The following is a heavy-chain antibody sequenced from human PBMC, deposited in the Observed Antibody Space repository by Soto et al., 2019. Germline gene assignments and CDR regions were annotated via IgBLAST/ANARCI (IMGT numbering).Heavy chain of an antibody. CDR2: IYTSGST. D-gene: IGHD5-18*01. CDR1: GGSISSYY. CDR3: ARGRPWRYSYGLRCYYGMDV. Sequence: PWETLSLTCTVSGGSISSYYWSWIRQPAGKGLEWIGRIYTSGSTNYNPSLKSRVTMSVDTSKNQFSLKLSSVTAADTAVYYCARGRPWRYSYGLRCYYGMDVWGQGTTVTV. J-gene: IGHJ6*02. V-gene: IGHV4-4*07.